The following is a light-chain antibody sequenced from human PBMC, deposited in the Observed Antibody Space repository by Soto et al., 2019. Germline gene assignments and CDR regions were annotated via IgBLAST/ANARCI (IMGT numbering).Light chain of an antibody. J-gene: IGKJ4*01. Sequence: EIVMTQSPVTLSVAPGERATLSCTASQSVNNNVAWYQQKPGHTPRLLIYDASNRAIGIPARFSGSGSGTDFALTISSLEPEDFAVYYCQQRSNWPLTFGGGTKVDIK. V-gene: IGKV3-11*01. CDR1: QSVNNN. CDR3: QQRSNWPLT. CDR2: DAS.